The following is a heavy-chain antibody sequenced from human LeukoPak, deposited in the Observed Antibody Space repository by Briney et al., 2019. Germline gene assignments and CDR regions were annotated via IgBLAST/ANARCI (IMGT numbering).Heavy chain of an antibody. Sequence: GGSLRLSCAASGFIFRNYGMSWVRQAPGKGLEWVSAITGSGDTTYYADSVKGRFTVSRDNSKNTLYVEMNTLRAEDTAVYYCAKWGGYDILTGYYVSDFWGQGTLVTVSS. CDR1: GFIFRNYG. CDR2: ITGSGDTT. D-gene: IGHD3-9*01. CDR3: AKWGGYDILTGYYVSDF. J-gene: IGHJ4*02. V-gene: IGHV3-23*01.